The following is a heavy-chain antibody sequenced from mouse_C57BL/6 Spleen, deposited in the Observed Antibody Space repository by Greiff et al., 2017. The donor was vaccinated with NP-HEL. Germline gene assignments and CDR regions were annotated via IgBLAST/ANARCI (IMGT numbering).Heavy chain of an antibody. V-gene: IGHV5-17*01. CDR1: GFTFSDYG. D-gene: IGHD2-3*01. CDR3: ARATSDGYYDY. Sequence: EVHLVESGGGLVKPGGSLKLSCAASGFTFSDYGMHWVRQAPEKGLEWVAYISSGSSTIYYADTVKGRFTISRDNAKNTLFLQMTSLRSEDTAMYYCARATSDGYYDYWGQGTTLTVSS. CDR2: ISSGSSTI. J-gene: IGHJ2*01.